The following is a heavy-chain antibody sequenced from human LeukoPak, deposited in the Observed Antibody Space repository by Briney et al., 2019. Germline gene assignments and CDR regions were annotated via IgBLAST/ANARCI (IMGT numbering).Heavy chain of an antibody. CDR1: GGSISSYY. Sequence: SETLSLTCTISGGSISSYYWTWIRQPPGKGLEWIGYIQNSGSTYYNPSLKSRVTISVDTSKNHFSLKLSSVTAADTAVYYCARGFYSYGYYFDYWVQGTLVTVSS. V-gene: IGHV4-59*01. J-gene: IGHJ4*02. CDR3: ARGFYSYGYYFDY. CDR2: IQNSGST. D-gene: IGHD5-18*01.